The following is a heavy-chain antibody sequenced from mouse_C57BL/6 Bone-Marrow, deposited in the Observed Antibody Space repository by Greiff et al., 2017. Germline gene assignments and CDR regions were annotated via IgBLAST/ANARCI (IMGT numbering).Heavy chain of an antibody. V-gene: IGHV3-6*01. CDR1: GYSITSGYY. CDR2: ISYDGSN. CDR3: ALYGNYAMDY. J-gene: IGHJ4*01. D-gene: IGHD2-1*01. Sequence: DVKLQESGPGLVKPSQYLSLTCSVTGYSITSGYYWNWIRQFPGNKLEWMGYISYDGSNNYNPSLKNRISITRDTSKNQFFLKLNSVTTEDTATYYCALYGNYAMDYWGQGTSVTVSS.